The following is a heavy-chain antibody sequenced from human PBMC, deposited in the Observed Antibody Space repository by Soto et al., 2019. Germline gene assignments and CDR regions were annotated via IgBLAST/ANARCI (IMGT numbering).Heavy chain of an antibody. Sequence: SVKVSCKASGGTFSSYTIIWVRQAPGQGLEWMGRIIPILGIANYAQKFQGRVTITADKSTSTAYMELSSLRSEDTAVYYCARLEAPLRFLETFDPWGQGTLVTVSS. CDR1: GGTFSSYT. V-gene: IGHV1-69*02. J-gene: IGHJ5*02. CDR2: IIPILGIA. CDR3: ARLEAPLRFLETFDP. D-gene: IGHD3-3*01.